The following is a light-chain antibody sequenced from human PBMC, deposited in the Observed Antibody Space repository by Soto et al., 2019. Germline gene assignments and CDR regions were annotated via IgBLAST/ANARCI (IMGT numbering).Light chain of an antibody. CDR2: AAS. J-gene: IGKJ3*01. V-gene: IGKV3-11*01. CDR3: QLRNNWRGT. CDR1: QSVSSY. Sequence: EIVLTQSPATLSLSPGERATLSCSASQSVSSYLAWYQQKLGQSPRLLIYAASNRASGIPARFSGSGSGTDFTLTISSLEPEECAGYYCQLRNNWRGTFGPGTKVHIK.